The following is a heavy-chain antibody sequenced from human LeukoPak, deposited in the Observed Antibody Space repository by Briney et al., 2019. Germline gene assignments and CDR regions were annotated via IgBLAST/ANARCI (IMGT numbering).Heavy chain of an antibody. V-gene: IGHV3-23*01. D-gene: IGHD4-23*01. CDR1: GSTFSSYV. J-gene: IGHJ4*02. Sequence: GGSLRLSCAASGSTFSSYVMSWVRQAPGKGLEWVSAISGSGGSSDYADSVKGRFTNSRDNSKNTLYLQMNSLRAEDTAIYYCAKKAGNDYGGRSFDHWGQGTLVTVSS. CDR2: ISGSGGSS. CDR3: AKKAGNDYGGRSFDH.